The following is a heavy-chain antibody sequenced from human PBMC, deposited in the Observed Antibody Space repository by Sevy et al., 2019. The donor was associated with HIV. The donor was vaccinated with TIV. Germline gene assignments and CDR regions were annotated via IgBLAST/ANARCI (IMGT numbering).Heavy chain of an antibody. CDR2: INHSGST. Sequence: SETLSLTCAVYGGSFSGYYWSWIRQPPGKGLEWIGEINHSGSTNYNPPLKSRVTISVDTSKNQFSLKLSSVTAADTAVYYCAREYYYGSGSYLYYYYGMDVWGQGTTVTVSS. J-gene: IGHJ6*02. V-gene: IGHV4-34*01. CDR1: GGSFSGYY. D-gene: IGHD3-10*01. CDR3: AREYYYGSGSYLYYYYGMDV.